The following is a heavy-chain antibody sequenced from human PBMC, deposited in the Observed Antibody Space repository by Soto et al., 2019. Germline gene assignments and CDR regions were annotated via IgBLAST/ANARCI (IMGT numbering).Heavy chain of an antibody. V-gene: IGHV3-72*01. CDR2: SRNRAQSYTT. CDR3: VLWVRGVINY. Sequence: EVQLVESGGGLVQPGGSLRLSCATSGFTFSDHYLEWVRQAPGKGLEWVGRSRNRAQSYTTEYAASVKGRFTISRDDSKNSLYLQVNSLLTDDTAVYYCVLWVRGVINYWGQGTLVTVSS. D-gene: IGHD3-10*01. CDR1: GFTFSDHY. J-gene: IGHJ4*02.